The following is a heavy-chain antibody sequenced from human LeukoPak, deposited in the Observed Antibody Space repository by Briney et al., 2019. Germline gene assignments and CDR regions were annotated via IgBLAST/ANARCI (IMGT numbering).Heavy chain of an antibody. J-gene: IGHJ6*03. D-gene: IGHD6-19*01. CDR1: GGSISSYY. Sequence: PSETLSLTCTVSGGSISSYYWSWTRQPAGKGLEWTGRIYTSGSSNYNPSLKSRVTMSVDTSKNQFSLKLSSVTAADTAVYYCARERIAVAGTLSLFYYYYYLDAWGKGTTVTVSS. CDR2: IYTSGSS. CDR3: ARERIAVAGTLSLFYYYYYLDA. V-gene: IGHV4-4*07.